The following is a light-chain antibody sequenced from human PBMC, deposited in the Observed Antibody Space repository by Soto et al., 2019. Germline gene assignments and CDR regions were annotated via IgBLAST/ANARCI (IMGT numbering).Light chain of an antibody. Sequence: DIQMTQSLSSLSASVGDRVNISCRASQGIANYLAWYQQKPGIVPELLIYAASTLHSGVPSRFSGSGSGTDVTLTISSLQPEDVASYYCQKYSSAPWTFGQGTKVEIK. V-gene: IGKV1-27*01. CDR1: QGIANY. CDR2: AAS. J-gene: IGKJ1*01. CDR3: QKYSSAPWT.